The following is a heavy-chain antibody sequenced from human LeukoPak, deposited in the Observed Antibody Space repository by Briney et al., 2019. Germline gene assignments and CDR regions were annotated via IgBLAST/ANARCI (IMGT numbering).Heavy chain of an antibody. CDR1: GGSISSGTYY. CDR3: ARGGSGSFYLDY. J-gene: IGHJ4*02. CDR2: IHTSGST. D-gene: IGHD3-10*01. Sequence: SETLSLTCTVSGGSISSGTYYWNWIRQPAGKGLEWIGRIHTSGSTNYNPSLKSRVTISVDTSKNQFSLNLSSVTAADTAVYYCARGGSGSFYLDYWGQGTLVTVSS. V-gene: IGHV4-61*02.